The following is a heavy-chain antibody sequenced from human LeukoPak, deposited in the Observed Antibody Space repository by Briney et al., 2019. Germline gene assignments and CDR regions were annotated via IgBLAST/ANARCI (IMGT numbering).Heavy chain of an antibody. J-gene: IGHJ4*02. D-gene: IGHD4-17*01. CDR1: GFTFSSFW. Sequence: GGSLRLSCAASGFTFSSFWMHWVRQAPGKGLVWVSRINSDGSGTLYADSVKGRFTISRDNAKNTLYLQMNSLRAEDTAVYYCARDDYGDYYFDYWGQGTLVTVPS. CDR2: INSDGSGT. V-gene: IGHV3-74*01. CDR3: ARDDYGDYYFDY.